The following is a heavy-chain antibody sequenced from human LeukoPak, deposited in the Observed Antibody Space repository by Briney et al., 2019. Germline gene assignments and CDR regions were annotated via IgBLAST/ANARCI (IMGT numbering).Heavy chain of an antibody. Sequence: GGSLRLSCAASGFTFSSYAMSWVRQAPGKGLEWVSAISGSGGRTYYADSVKGRFTISRDNSKNTLYLQMNSLRAEDTAVYYCAKGSLRDTMVRGFIRTRYYYMDVWGKGTTVTVSS. V-gene: IGHV3-23*01. CDR1: GFTFSSYA. CDR2: ISGSGGRT. J-gene: IGHJ6*03. CDR3: AKGSLRDTMVRGFIRTRYYYMDV. D-gene: IGHD3-10*01.